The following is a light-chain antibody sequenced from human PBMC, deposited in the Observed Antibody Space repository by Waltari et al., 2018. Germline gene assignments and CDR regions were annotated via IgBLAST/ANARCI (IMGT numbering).Light chain of an antibody. V-gene: IGLV2-14*03. CDR3: TSYAGSTLFVI. Sequence: QSALTHPAPVSGSPGQSFPVSCTGVDPLKFVSWYHQQPGNAPRLIIYGVSDGPSGVSHRFFGSKSCSTAYLTISGLQAEDEANYFCTSYAGSTLFVIFGGGTKLTVL. CDR1: VDPLKF. CDR2: GVS. J-gene: IGLJ2*01.